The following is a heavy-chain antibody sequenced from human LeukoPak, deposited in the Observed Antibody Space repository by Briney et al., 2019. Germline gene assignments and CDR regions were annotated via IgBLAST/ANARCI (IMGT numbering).Heavy chain of an antibody. CDR1: GGSISSYY. CDR3: ARAGYSGYDLGEFAY. J-gene: IGHJ4*02. V-gene: IGHV4-59*01. CDR2: IYYSGST. Sequence: SETLSLTCTVSGGSISSYYWSWIRQPPGKGLEWIGYIYYSGSTNYNPSLKSRVTISVDTSKNQFSLKLSSVTAADTAVYYCARAGYSGYDLGEFAYWGQGTLVTVSS. D-gene: IGHD5-12*01.